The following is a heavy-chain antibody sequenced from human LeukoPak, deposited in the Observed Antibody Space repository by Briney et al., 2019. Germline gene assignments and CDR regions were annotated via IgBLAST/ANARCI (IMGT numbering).Heavy chain of an antibody. V-gene: IGHV4-39*01. D-gene: IGHD1-26*01. J-gene: IGHJ4*02. CDR1: GGSISSSSYY. CDR2: IYYSGST. CDR3: ARHIIPETSGSPDFDY. Sequence: SETLSLTCTVSGGSISSSSYYWGWIRQPPGKGLEWIGSIYYSGSTYYNPSLKSRVTISVDTSKNQFSLKLSSVTAADTPVYYCARHIIPETSGSPDFDYWGQGTLVTVSS.